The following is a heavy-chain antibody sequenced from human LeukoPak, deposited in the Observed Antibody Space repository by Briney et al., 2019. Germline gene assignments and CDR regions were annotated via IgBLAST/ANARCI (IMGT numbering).Heavy chain of an antibody. J-gene: IGHJ4*02. CDR2: IYYSGST. D-gene: IGHD1-26*01. V-gene: IGHV4-39*01. Sequence: SETLSLTCTVSGGSISSSSYYWGGIRQPPGKGLEWIGSIYYSGSTYYNPSLKSRVTISVDTSKNQFSLKLSSVTAADTAVYYCARSSGSYYTLLFDYWGQGTLVTVSS. CDR3: ARSSGSYYTLLFDY. CDR1: GGSISSSSYY.